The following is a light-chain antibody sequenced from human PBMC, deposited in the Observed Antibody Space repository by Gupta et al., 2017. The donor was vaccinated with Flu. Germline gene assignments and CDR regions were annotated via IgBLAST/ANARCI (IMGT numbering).Light chain of an antibody. CDR3: CAYAGSYVV. Sequence: GTSSEGGDYNYGSRYQQHPANALNLMIYDVSKRPSGVPYRFSGSKSANTASLTISGLQAEDESYYYCCAYAGSYVVFGGGTKLTVL. CDR1: SSEGGDYNY. V-gene: IGLV2-11*01. J-gene: IGLJ2*01. CDR2: DVS.